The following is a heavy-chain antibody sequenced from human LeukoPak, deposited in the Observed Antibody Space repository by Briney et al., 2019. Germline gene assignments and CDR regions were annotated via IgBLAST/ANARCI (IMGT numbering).Heavy chain of an antibody. CDR1: GYTFTGYY. CDR2: MNPNSGNT. D-gene: IGHD3-9*01. J-gene: IGHJ3*02. CDR3: AREKILTGQGDSFDI. V-gene: IGHV1-8*02. Sequence: ASVKVSCKASGYTFTGYYMNWVRQATGQGLEWMGWMNPNSGNTGYAQKFQGRVTMTRDSSRSTAYMELSSLRSEDTAVYYCAREKILTGQGDSFDIWGQGTMVTVSS.